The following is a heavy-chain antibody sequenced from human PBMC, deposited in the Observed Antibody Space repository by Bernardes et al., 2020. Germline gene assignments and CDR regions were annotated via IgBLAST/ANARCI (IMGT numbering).Heavy chain of an antibody. D-gene: IGHD2-2*02. CDR3: AKYDGYCSSTSCYNYYYYMDV. CDR1: GFTFSSYA. Sequence: GGSLRLSCAASGFTFSSYAMSWVRQVPGKGLEWVSAISGSGGSKYYADSVKGRFTISRDNSKNTLYLQMNSLRAEDTAVYYCAKYDGYCSSTSCYNYYYYMDVWGKGTTVTVSS. V-gene: IGHV3-23*01. J-gene: IGHJ6*03. CDR2: ISGSGGSK.